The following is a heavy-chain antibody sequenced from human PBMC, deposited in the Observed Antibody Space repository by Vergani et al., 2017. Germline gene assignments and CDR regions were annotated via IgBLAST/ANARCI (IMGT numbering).Heavy chain of an antibody. Sequence: EVQLVESGGGLVKPGGSLRLSCTASGFIFSTYAMSWVRQAPGKGLEWVSAINASGAPTYYADSVKGRVTISRDNSKNTLYLQMNSLRVEDTAVYYCARANGRYEWFDYWGQRTLVTVSS. CDR1: GFIFSTYA. D-gene: IGHD3-16*01. J-gene: IGHJ4*01. CDR3: ARANGRYEWFDY. CDR2: INASGAPT. V-gene: IGHV3-23*04.